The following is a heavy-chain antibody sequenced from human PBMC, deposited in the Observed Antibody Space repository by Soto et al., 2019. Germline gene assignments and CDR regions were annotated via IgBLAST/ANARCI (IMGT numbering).Heavy chain of an antibody. D-gene: IGHD4-17*01. CDR2: IKSKTDGGTT. CDR1: GFTFSNAW. Sequence: PGGSLRLSCAASGFTFSNAWMSWVRQAPGKGLEWVGRIKSKTDGGTTDYAAPVKGRFTISRDDSKNTLYLQMNSLKTEDTAVYYCTTDFITTVTTLYAFDIWGQGTMVTVSS. V-gene: IGHV3-15*01. CDR3: TTDFITTVTTLYAFDI. J-gene: IGHJ3*02.